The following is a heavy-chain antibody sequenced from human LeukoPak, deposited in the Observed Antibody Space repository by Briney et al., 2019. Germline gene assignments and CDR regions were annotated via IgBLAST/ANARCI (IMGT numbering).Heavy chain of an antibody. V-gene: IGHV3-21*01. CDR2: ISSSSSYI. Sequence: GGSLRLSCAASGFTFSSYSMNWVRQAPGKGLEWVSSISSSSSYIYYADSVKGRFTISRDNAKNSLYLQMNGLRAEDTAVYYCARDGVYSSSGGWFDPWGQGTLVTVSS. D-gene: IGHD6-13*01. CDR3: ARDGVYSSSGGWFDP. CDR1: GFTFSSYS. J-gene: IGHJ5*02.